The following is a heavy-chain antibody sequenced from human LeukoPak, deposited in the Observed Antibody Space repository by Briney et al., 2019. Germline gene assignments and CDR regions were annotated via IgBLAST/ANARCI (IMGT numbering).Heavy chain of an antibody. Sequence: GGSLRLSCAASGFMLSSTWMHWVRQAPGKGLVWVSRINSDATSTSYADSVRGRFTISRDDAKNTMYLQMNSLRAEDTAMYYCVRGSPGYSSSWHGYWGQGTLVTVSS. D-gene: IGHD6-13*01. CDR3: VRGSPGYSSSWHGY. V-gene: IGHV3-74*01. CDR1: GFMLSSTW. J-gene: IGHJ4*02. CDR2: INSDATST.